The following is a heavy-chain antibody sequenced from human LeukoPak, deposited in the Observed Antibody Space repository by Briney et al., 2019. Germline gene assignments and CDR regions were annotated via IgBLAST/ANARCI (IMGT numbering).Heavy chain of an antibody. CDR1: GFTFSSCW. Sequence: PGGSLRLSCAGSGFTFSSCWMSWVRQAPGKGLEWLANIKQEGSEKYYVDSVKGRFTISRDNAKNSLYLQMNNLRAEDTAVYYCAKPLEGSSAPFQHWGQGTLVTVSS. CDR3: AKPLEGSSAPFQH. J-gene: IGHJ1*01. CDR2: IKQEGSEK. D-gene: IGHD3-10*01. V-gene: IGHV3-7*01.